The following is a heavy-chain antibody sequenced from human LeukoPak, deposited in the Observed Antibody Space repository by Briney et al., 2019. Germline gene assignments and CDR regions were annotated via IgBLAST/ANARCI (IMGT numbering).Heavy chain of an antibody. CDR2: INHSGST. Sequence: SETLSLTCAVYGGSFSGYYWSWIRQPPGKGLEWIGEINHSGSTNYNPSLKSRVTISVDTSKNQFSLKLSSVTAADTAVYYCARATARGAYFDYWGQGTLVTVSS. CDR3: ARATARGAYFDY. V-gene: IGHV4-34*01. J-gene: IGHJ4*02. CDR1: GGSFSGYY. D-gene: IGHD3-10*01.